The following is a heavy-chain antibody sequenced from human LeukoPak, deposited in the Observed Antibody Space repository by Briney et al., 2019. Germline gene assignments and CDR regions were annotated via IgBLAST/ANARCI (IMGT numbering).Heavy chain of an antibody. D-gene: IGHD2-2*01. J-gene: IGHJ4*02. CDR3: ARDPPYCSSTSCYLFDY. V-gene: IGHV3-21*01. CDR1: GFTFSSYS. CDR2: ISSSSSYI. Sequence: GGSLRLSCAASGFTFSSYSMNWVRQAPGKGLEWVSSISSSSSYIYYADSVKGRFTISRDNAKNSLYLQMNSLRAEDTAVYYCARDPPYCSSTSCYLFDYWGQGTLVTVSS.